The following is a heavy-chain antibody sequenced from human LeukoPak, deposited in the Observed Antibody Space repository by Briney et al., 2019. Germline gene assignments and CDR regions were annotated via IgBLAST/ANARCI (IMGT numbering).Heavy chain of an antibody. J-gene: IGHJ4*02. CDR1: GFTFSSYG. CDR3: AKDRVGGSFWDFDY. CDR2: ISGSGGST. D-gene: IGHD1-26*01. V-gene: IGHV3-23*01. Sequence: GGSLRLSCAASGFTFSSYGMHWVRQAPGKGLEWVSSISGSGGSTYYADSVKGRFTISRDNSKNTLNLQMNSLRAEDTAVYYCAKDRVGGSFWDFDYWGQGTLVTVSS.